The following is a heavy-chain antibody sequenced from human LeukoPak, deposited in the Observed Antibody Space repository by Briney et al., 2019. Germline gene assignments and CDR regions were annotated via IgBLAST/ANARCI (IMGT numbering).Heavy chain of an antibody. CDR1: GFTFSSYA. V-gene: IGHV3-23*01. CDR2: ISGSGGST. Sequence: PGGSLRLSCAASGFTFSSYAMSWVRQAPGMGLEWVSAISGSGGSTYYADSVKGRFTISRDNSKNTLYLQMNSLRAEDTAVYYCAKTPPSYYYDSSGYPFDYWGQGTLVTVSS. CDR3: AKTPPSYYYDSSGYPFDY. D-gene: IGHD3-22*01. J-gene: IGHJ4*02.